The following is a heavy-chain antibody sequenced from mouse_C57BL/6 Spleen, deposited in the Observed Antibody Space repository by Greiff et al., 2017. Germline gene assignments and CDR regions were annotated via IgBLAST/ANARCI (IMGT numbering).Heavy chain of an antibody. Sequence: EVQLQQSGPELVKPGASVKISCKASGYTFTDYYMNWVKQSHGKSLEWIGDINPNNGGTSYNQKFKGKATLTVDKSSSTAYMELRSLTSEDSAVYYCANIYGYAMDYWGQGTSVTVSS. CDR2: INPNNGGT. D-gene: IGHD1-1*01. J-gene: IGHJ4*01. CDR3: ANIYGYAMDY. CDR1: GYTFTDYY. V-gene: IGHV1-26*01.